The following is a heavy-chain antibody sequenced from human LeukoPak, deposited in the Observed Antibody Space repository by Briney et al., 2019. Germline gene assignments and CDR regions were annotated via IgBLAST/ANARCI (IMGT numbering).Heavy chain of an antibody. Sequence: SQTLSLTCAISGDSFSSNDAAWNWIRQSPSRGLEWPGRTFYRSKWYYDSAVSVKSRITINPDTSKNQFSLQLNSVTPEDTAVYYCARENTLVRGTRNPFDYWGRGTLVTVSS. CDR3: ARENTLVRGTRNPFDY. CDR1: GDSFSSNDAA. J-gene: IGHJ4*02. V-gene: IGHV6-1*01. D-gene: IGHD3-10*01. CDR2: TFYRSKWYY.